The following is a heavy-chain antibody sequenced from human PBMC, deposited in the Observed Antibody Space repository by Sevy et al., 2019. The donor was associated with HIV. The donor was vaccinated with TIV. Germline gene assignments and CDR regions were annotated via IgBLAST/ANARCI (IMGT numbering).Heavy chain of an antibody. CDR3: ANAYSGSYSHSYLYALDV. Sequence: GGSLRLSCIGSGFSFSYYGIHWVRQSPGKGLDWVALISNDGLNEYYADSVKGRFTISRDKSKNTVYLEMNSLRNEETAIYFCANAYSGSYSHSYLYALDVWGQGTTVTVSS. J-gene: IGHJ6*02. D-gene: IGHD1-26*01. CDR1: GFSFSYYG. V-gene: IGHV3-30*18. CDR2: ISNDGLNE.